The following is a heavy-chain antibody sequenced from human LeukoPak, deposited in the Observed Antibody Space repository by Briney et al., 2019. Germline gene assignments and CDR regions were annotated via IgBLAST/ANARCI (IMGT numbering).Heavy chain of an antibody. CDR3: ARVKGTERDY. Sequence: GGSLRLSCGASGFTFSGYAMTWVRQAPGKGLEWVSSISGSSTYIFYADSVKGRFTISRDNAKNSLYLQMNSLRVEDTAVYYCARVKGTERDYWGQGTLVTVSS. CDR1: GFTFSGYA. D-gene: IGHD3/OR15-3a*01. CDR2: ISGSSTYI. J-gene: IGHJ4*02. V-gene: IGHV3-21*01.